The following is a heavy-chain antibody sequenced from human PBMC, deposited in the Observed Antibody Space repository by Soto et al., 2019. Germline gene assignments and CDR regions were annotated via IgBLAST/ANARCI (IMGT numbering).Heavy chain of an antibody. J-gene: IGHJ4*02. D-gene: IGHD2-15*01. V-gene: IGHV3-73*01. CDR3: VKDVVFWP. CDR1: GFRFSESG. CDR2: IRSKPNSYAT. Sequence: GGSLRLSCAASGFRFSESGMHWVRQASGKGLEWVGRIRSKPNSYATAYADSVKGRFTISRDNSKNTLSLQMSSLRGDDTAMYYCVKDVVFWPWGQGTLVTVSS.